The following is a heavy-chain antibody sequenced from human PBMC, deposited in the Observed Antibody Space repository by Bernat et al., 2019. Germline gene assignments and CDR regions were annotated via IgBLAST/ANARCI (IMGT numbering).Heavy chain of an antibody. CDR1: GFTFSSYA. Sequence: QVQLVESGGGVVQPGRSLRLSCAASGFTFSSYAMHWVRQAPGKGLEWVAVISYDGSNKYYADSVKGRFTISRDNSKNTLYLQMNSLRAEDTAVYYCARDGEPQRWLQPYYYCYGMDVWGQGTTVTVSS. CDR3: ARDGEPQRWLQPYYYCYGMDV. D-gene: IGHD5-24*01. J-gene: IGHJ6*02. CDR2: ISYDGSNK. V-gene: IGHV3-30-3*01.